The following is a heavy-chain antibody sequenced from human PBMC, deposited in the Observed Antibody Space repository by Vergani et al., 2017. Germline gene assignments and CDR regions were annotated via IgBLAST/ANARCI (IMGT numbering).Heavy chain of an antibody. D-gene: IGHD3-10*01. J-gene: IGHJ6*02. V-gene: IGHV5-51*01. CDR2: IYPGDSDT. CDR1: GYSFTSYW. Sequence: EVQLVQSGAEVKKPGESLKISCKGSGYSFTSYWIGWVRQMPGKGLEWMGIIYPGDSDTRYSPSFQGQVTISADKSISTAYLQWSSLKASDTAMYYCARDWADYGSGSFNYYYYGMDVWGQGTTVTVSS. CDR3: ARDWADYGSGSFNYYYYGMDV.